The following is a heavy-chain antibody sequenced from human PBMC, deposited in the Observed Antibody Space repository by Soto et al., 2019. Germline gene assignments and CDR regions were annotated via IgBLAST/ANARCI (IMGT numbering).Heavy chain of an antibody. J-gene: IGHJ3*02. V-gene: IGHV3-33*01. CDR1: GFTFSSYG. CDR3: ARDREYSGYDLLTARADAFDI. CDR2: IWYDGSNK. D-gene: IGHD5-12*01. Sequence: PGGSLRLSCAASGFTFSSYGMHWVRQAPGKGLEWVAVIWYDGSNKYYADSVKGRFTISRDNSKNTLYLQTNSLRAEDTAVYYCARDREYSGYDLLTARADAFDIWGQGTMVTVSS.